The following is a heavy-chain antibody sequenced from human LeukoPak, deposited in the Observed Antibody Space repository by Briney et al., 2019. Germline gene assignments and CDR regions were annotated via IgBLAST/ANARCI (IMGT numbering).Heavy chain of an antibody. V-gene: IGHV3-7*01. J-gene: IGHJ4*02. CDR1: GFTFSTYW. CDR3: ARRGGSSSRRSPIDY. Sequence: GGSLRLSCAASGFTFSTYWMSWVRQAPGKGLEWVANIKQDGSQRYYVDSVRGRFTISRDNAKNSLFLQMNGLRAEDTAVYYCARRGGSSSRRSPIDYWGQGTLVTVSS. CDR2: IKQDGSQR. D-gene: IGHD6-6*01.